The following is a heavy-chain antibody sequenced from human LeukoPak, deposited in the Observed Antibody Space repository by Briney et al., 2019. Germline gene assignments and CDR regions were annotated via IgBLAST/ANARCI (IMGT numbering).Heavy chain of an antibody. CDR1: GFTFSAYA. D-gene: IGHD6-19*01. CDR2: ITTGGSST. V-gene: IGHV3-48*04. Sequence: GGSLRLSCAASGFTFSAYAMAWVRQAPGKGLECVSHITTGGSSTFHADSVKGRFTISGDNAKNSLYLQMNSLRGEDTAVYYCARVRYDSGWYDYWGQGALVIVSS. CDR3: ARVRYDSGWYDY. J-gene: IGHJ4*02.